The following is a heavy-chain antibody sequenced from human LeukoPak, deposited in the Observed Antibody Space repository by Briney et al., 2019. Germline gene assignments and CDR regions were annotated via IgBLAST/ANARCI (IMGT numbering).Heavy chain of an antibody. CDR1: GYTFPIYG. CDR2: ISAYNGNT. CDR3: ARGYCSSTSCYAYYYYYGMDV. V-gene: IGHV1-18*01. J-gene: IGHJ6*02. D-gene: IGHD2-2*01. Sequence: ASVKVSCKASGYTFPIYGISWVRQAPGQGLEWMGWISAYNGNTNYAQKLQGRVTMTTDTSTSTAYMELRSLRSDDTAVYYCARGYCSSTSCYAYYYYYGMDVWGQGTTVTVSS.